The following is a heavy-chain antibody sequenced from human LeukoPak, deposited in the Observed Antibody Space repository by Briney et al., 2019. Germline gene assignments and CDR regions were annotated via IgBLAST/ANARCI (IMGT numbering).Heavy chain of an antibody. J-gene: IGHJ4*02. Sequence: GGSLRLSCAASGFTFSAYAMHWVRQAPGKGLEYVSAINSNGVSTYYANSVKGRFTISRDNSKNTVYLQMGSLRAEVMAVYYCAREQMTTTSPFEYWGQGTLVTVSS. V-gene: IGHV3-64*01. CDR1: GFTFSAYA. CDR2: INSNGVST. CDR3: AREQMTTTSPFEY. D-gene: IGHD4-17*01.